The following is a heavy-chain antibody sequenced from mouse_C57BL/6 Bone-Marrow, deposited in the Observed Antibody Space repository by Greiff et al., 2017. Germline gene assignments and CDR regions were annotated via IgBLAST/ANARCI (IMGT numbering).Heavy chain of an antibody. D-gene: IGHD1-1*01. J-gene: IGHJ1*03. V-gene: IGHV5-6*01. CDR3: ARHATTVWYFDV. Sequence: EVQRVESGGDLVKPGGSLKLSCAASGFTFSSYGMSWVRQTPDKRLEWVATISSGGSYTYYPDRVKGRFTISRDNAKNTLYLQMSSLKSEDTAMYYSARHATTVWYFDVWGTGTTVTVSS. CDR1: GFTFSSYG. CDR2: ISSGGSYT.